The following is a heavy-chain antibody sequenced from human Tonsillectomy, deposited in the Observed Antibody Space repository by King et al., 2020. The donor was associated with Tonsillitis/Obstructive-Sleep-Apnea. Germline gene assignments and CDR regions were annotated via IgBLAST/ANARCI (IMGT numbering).Heavy chain of an antibody. CDR3: ARLRDSGTTYDS. CDR2: INQGGTVK. D-gene: IGHD1-14*01. V-gene: IGHV3-7*01. Sequence: VQLVESGGGLVQPGGSLRLSCAASGFTLSYYWMSWVRQAPGKGLEWVATINQGGTVKHFVDSVKGRLSISRDNAENSLFLQIDSLRADDTAVYYCARLRDSGTTYDSWGQGTLVTVSS. CDR1: GFTLSYYW. J-gene: IGHJ4*02.